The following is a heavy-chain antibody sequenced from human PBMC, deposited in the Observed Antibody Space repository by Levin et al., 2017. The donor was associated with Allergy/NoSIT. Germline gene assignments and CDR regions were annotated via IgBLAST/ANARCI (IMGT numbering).Heavy chain of an antibody. D-gene: IGHD2-2*01. V-gene: IGHV3-33*01. J-gene: IGHJ5*02. CDR2: IWYDGSNK. CDR3: ARDAMRYCSSTSCPDWFDP. CDR1: GFTFSSYG. Sequence: GESLKISCAASGFTFSSYGMHWVRQAPGKGLEWVAVIWYDGSNKYYADSVKGRFTISRDNSKNTLYLQMNSLRAEDTAVYYCARDAMRYCSSTSCPDWFDPWGQGTLVTVSS.